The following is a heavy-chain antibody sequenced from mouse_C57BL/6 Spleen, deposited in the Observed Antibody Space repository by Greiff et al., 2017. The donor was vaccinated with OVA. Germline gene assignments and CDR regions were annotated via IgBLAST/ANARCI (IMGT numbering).Heavy chain of an antibody. CDR2: IYPGDGDT. CDR3: AISTYYGNPVDY. V-gene: IGHV1-82*01. J-gene: IGHJ2*01. D-gene: IGHD2-10*01. Sequence: QVQLQQSGPELVKPGASVKISCKASGYAFSSSWMNWVKQRPGKGLEWIGRIYPGDGDTNYNGKLKGKATLTADKSSSTAYMQLSSLTSEDSAVYCCAISTYYGNPVDYWGQGTTLTVSS. CDR1: GYAFSSSW.